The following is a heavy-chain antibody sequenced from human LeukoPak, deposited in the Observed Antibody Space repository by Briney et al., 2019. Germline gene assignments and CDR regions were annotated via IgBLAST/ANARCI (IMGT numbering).Heavy chain of an antibody. CDR1: GFTFSMYW. J-gene: IGHJ4*02. V-gene: IGHV3-74*01. CDR2: INSDGSST. Sequence: PGGSLRLSCAASGFTFSMYWMHWVRQAPGKGLVWVSRINSDGSSTSYADSVKGRFTISRDNAKNTLYLQMDNLRAEDTAVYYCASLGHNSWYAFDSWGRGTLVTVSS. CDR3: ASLGHNSWYAFDS. D-gene: IGHD6-13*01.